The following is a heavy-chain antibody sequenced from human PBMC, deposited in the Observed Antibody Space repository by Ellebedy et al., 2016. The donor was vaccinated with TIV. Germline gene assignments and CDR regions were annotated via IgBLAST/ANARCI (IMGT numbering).Heavy chain of an antibody. CDR2: IYYSGST. D-gene: IGHD3-9*01. V-gene: IGHV4-30-4*08. J-gene: IGHJ4*02. CDR3: ARDERGSNYDILTGYYTD. Sequence: LRLSCTVSGGSISSYYWSWIRQPPGKGLEWIWYIYYSGSTYYNPSLKSRVTISVDTSKNQFSLKLSSVTAADTAVYYCARDERGSNYDILTGYYTDWGQGTLVTVSS. CDR1: GGSISSYY.